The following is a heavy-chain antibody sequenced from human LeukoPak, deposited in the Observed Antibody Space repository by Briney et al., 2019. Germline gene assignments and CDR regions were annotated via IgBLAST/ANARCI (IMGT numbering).Heavy chain of an antibody. J-gene: IGHJ6*03. D-gene: IGHD5-18*01. Sequence: SETLSLTCTVSGGSISSYYWSWIRQPPGKGLEWIGYIYYSGSTNYNPSLKSRVTISVDTSKNQFSLKLSSVTAADTAVYYCARDLGYSYPADYYYMDVWGKGTTVTVSS. CDR2: IYYSGST. CDR3: ARDLGYSYPADYYYMDV. V-gene: IGHV4-59*01. CDR1: GGSISSYY.